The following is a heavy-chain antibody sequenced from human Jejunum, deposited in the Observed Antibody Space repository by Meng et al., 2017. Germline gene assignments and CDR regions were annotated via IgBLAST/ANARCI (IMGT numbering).Heavy chain of an antibody. D-gene: IGHD2-8*01. Sequence: SETLSLTCTVPGGSISNYYWHWIRQSPGKGLEWIGYIHYSGSTSHNPSLKSRLTISVDTSKNQFSLKLSSVTAADTAVYYCAREWSSFDYWGQGTLVTVSS. CDR3: AREWSSFDY. CDR2: IHYSGST. CDR1: GGSISNYY. V-gene: IGHV4-59*01. J-gene: IGHJ4*02.